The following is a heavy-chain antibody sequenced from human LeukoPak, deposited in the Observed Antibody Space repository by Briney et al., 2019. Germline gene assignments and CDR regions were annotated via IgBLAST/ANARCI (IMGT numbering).Heavy chain of an antibody. Sequence: GGSLRLSCAASGFTFSSYSMNWVRQAPGRGLEWVSSISSSSSYIYYADSVKGRFTISRDNAKNPLYLQMNSLRAEDTAVYYCAREDVTGTLDYWGQGTLVTVSS. D-gene: IGHD1-7*01. CDR2: ISSSSSYI. CDR1: GFTFSSYS. CDR3: AREDVTGTLDY. V-gene: IGHV3-21*01. J-gene: IGHJ4*02.